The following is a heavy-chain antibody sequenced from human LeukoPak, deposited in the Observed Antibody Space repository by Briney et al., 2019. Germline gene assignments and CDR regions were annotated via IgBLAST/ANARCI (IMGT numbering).Heavy chain of an antibody. CDR3: ARLDCFVEGCYNH. CDR2: VSSDGTT. J-gene: IGHJ4*02. V-gene: IGHV4-59*08. D-gene: IGHD2-15*01. CDR1: GDSVTSSY. Sequence: SETLSLTCSVPGDSVTSSYWNWIRQPPGKGLEWIGYVSSDGTTNFTPSLRSRLIMSVDTAKNDISLILTSVTGADTAIYYCARLDCFVEGCYNHWGRRTLVSVSS.